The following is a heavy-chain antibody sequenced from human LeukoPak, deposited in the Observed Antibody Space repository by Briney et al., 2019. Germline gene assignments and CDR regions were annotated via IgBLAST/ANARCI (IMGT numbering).Heavy chain of an antibody. Sequence: GESLKISCKGSGYSSTSYWIGWVRQMPGKGLEWVGIIYPGDSDTRYSPSFQGQVTISADKSISTAYLQWSSLKASDTAMYYCARHFRDRWLRPYYFDYWGQGTLVTVSS. D-gene: IGHD5-12*01. V-gene: IGHV5-51*01. CDR1: GYSSTSYW. J-gene: IGHJ4*02. CDR3: ARHFRDRWLRPYYFDY. CDR2: IYPGDSDT.